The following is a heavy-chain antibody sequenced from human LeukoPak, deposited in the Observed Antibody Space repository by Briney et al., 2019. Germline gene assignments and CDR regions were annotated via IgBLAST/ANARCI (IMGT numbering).Heavy chain of an antibody. V-gene: IGHV1-2*02. CDR2: INLNSGGT. D-gene: IGHD3-22*01. CDR1: EYTFTGDY. J-gene: IGHJ4*02. CDR3: TLRGNSDIRGYYHP. Sequence: ASVKVSCKTSEYTFTGDYMHWVRQAPGQGPEWMGWINLNSGGTTYAQKFQGRVTMTRDTSISTVYMELSRLRSDDTAVYYCTLRGNSDIRGYYHPWGQGTPVTVSP.